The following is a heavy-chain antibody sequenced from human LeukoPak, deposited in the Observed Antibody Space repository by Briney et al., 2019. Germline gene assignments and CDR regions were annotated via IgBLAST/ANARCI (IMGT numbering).Heavy chain of an antibody. CDR3: ARVATYGDPLPY. CDR2: ISSSSSYI. CDR1: GFTFSSYS. Sequence: TGGSLRLSCAASGFTFSSYSMNWVRQAPGKGLEWVSSISSSSSYIYYADSVKGRFTISRDNAKNSLYLQMNSLRAEDTAVYYCARVATYGDPLPYWGRGTLVTVSS. D-gene: IGHD4-17*01. V-gene: IGHV3-21*01. J-gene: IGHJ4*02.